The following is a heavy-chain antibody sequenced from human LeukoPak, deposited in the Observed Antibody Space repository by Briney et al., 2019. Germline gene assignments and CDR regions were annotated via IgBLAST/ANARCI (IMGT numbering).Heavy chain of an antibody. J-gene: IGHJ3*02. V-gene: IGHV1-18*01. D-gene: IGHD3-10*01. CDR3: ARGSGSLRAFDI. CDR2: ISGYNGNT. Sequence: GASVKVSCKASSYTFTRYGISWVRQAPGQGLEWMGWISGYNGNTNYAQKFQGRVTMTTDTSTSTAYMELRSLRSDDTAVYYCARGSGSLRAFDIWGQGTMVTVSS. CDR1: SYTFTRYG.